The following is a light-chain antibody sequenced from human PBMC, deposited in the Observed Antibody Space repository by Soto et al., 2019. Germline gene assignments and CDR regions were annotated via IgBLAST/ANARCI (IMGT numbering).Light chain of an antibody. Sequence: EIVLTQSPGTLSLSPGERATLSCRASQTVGIYLSWFRQTPGQAPRLLIYDTSIRATGIPARFSGSGSGTDFTLTISSLEAEDFAVYYCQQRSDWPPTFGQGTKVDIK. V-gene: IGKV3-11*01. CDR2: DTS. CDR3: QQRSDWPPT. CDR1: QTVGIY. J-gene: IGKJ1*01.